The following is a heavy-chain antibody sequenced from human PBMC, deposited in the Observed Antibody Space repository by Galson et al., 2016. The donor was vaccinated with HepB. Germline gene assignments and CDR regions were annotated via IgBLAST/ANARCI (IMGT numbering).Heavy chain of an antibody. D-gene: IGHD3-3*01. V-gene: IGHV5-51*01. CDR1: KYSFTNDW. J-gene: IGHJ4*02. CDR3: VGLSEVTVFGTLYKKGPADY. CDR2: IGPGDSDI. Sequence: QSGAEVKKPGESLKISCKGSKYSFTNDWIGWVRQTPGKGLEWMGIIGPGDSDIRYRPSFQGQVIISVDKSISTAYLQWRSLKASDTAMYYCVGLSEVTVFGTLYKKGPADYWGQGTLVTVSS.